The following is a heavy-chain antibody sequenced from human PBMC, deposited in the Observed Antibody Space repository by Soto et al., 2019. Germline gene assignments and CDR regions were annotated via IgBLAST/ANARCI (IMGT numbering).Heavy chain of an antibody. J-gene: IGHJ4*02. CDR1: GGAISSGGYS. CDR3: ARVVSRYSSSSRAYYFDY. V-gene: IGHV4-30-2*01. CDR2: IYHSGST. D-gene: IGHD6-6*01. Sequence: PAETLSLTCAVSGGAISSGGYSFVCIRQPPWNGLEWIGYIYHSGSTYYNPSLKSRVTISVDRSKNQFSLKLSSVTAADTAVYYCARVVSRYSSSSRAYYFDYWGQGTLVTVSS.